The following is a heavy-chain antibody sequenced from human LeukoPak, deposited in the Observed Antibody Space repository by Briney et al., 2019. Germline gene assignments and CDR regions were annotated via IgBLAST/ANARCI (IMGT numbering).Heavy chain of an antibody. CDR2: ISSSSSTI. D-gene: IGHD2-15*01. V-gene: IGHV3-48*02. J-gene: IGHJ4*02. CDR1: GFTSGSYS. Sequence: LAGGSLRLSCAASGFTSGSYSMNWVRQAPGKGLEWVSYISSSSSTIYYADSVKGRFTISRDNAKNSLYLQMNSLRDEDTAVYYCARTKYCSGGSCYSGSDYWGQGTLVTVSS. CDR3: ARTKYCSGGSCYSGSDY.